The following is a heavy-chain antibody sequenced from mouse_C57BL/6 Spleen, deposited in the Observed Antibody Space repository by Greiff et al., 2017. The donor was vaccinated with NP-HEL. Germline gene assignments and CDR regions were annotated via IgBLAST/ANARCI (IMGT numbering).Heavy chain of an antibody. J-gene: IGHJ4*01. CDR3: AGPYYGGSYGEVYYAMDY. CDR1: GYTFTSYW. CDR2: IDPNSGGT. Sequence: QVQLQQPGAELVKPGASVKLSCKASGYTFTSYWMHWVKQRPGRGLEWIGRIDPNSGGTKYNEKFKSKATLTVDKPSSTAYMQLSSLTSEDSAVYYGAGPYYGGSYGEVYYAMDYWGQGPSVTVSS. D-gene: IGHD1-1*01. V-gene: IGHV1-72*01.